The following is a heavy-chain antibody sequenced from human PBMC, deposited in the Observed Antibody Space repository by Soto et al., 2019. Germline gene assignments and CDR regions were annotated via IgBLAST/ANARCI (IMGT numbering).Heavy chain of an antibody. D-gene: IGHD2-2*01. J-gene: IGHJ6*02. CDR3: AKVHRYCSSTSCSLEYYYYYGMDV. CDR1: GFTFSSDG. V-gene: IGHV3-30*18. CDR2: ISYDGSNK. Sequence: PGGSLRLSCAASGFTFSSDGMHWVRQAPGKGLEWVAVISYDGSNKYYADSVKGRFTISRDNSKNTLYLQMNSLRAEDTAVYYCAKVHRYCSSTSCSLEYYYYYGMDVWGQGTTVTVSS.